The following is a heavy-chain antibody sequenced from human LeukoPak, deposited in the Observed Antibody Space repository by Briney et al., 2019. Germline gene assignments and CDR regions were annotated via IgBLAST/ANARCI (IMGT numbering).Heavy chain of an antibody. CDR2: IYTSGST. CDR3: VRPGIEARVAAPFDI. Sequence: PSETLSLTCTVSGGSISSYYWSWIRQPAGKGLEWIGRIYTSGSTNYNPSLKSRVTMSVDTSKNQFSLKLSSVTAADTALYYCVRPGIEARVAAPFDIWGQGTMVTVSS. V-gene: IGHV4-4*07. D-gene: IGHD6-6*01. J-gene: IGHJ3*02. CDR1: GGSISSYY.